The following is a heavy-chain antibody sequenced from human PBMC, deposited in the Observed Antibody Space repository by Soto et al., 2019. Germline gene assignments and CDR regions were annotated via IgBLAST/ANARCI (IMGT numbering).Heavy chain of an antibody. CDR1: GGSISSYY. J-gene: IGHJ5*02. Sequence: PSETLSLTCTVSGGSISSYYWSWIRQPPGKGLGWIGYMYYSGISNYNPSLKSRVTILLDTPKNQFSLKLSSVTAADSAVYYCARGASGYYPLAWFDPWGQGTLVTVSS. V-gene: IGHV4-59*01. CDR3: ARGASGYYPLAWFDP. CDR2: MYYSGIS. D-gene: IGHD3-3*01.